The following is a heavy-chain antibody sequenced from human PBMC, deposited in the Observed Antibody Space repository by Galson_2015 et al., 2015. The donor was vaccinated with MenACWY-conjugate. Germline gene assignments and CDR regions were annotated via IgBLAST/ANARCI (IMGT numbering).Heavy chain of an antibody. J-gene: IGHJ4*02. CDR1: GDSVSNNIPT. D-gene: IGHD5-24*01. CDR3: ARGYNHCISRFHY. V-gene: IGHV6-1*01. CDR2: TYYRSKWST. Sequence: CAISGDSVSNNIPTWNWIRQSPSRGLEWLGRTYYRSKWSTDYAVSVKSRININPDTSKNQFSLQLNSVTPEDTGVYYCARGYNHCISRFHYWGQGTLLTVSS.